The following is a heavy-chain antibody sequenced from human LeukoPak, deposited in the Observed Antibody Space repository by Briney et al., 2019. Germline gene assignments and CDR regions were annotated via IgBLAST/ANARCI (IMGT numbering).Heavy chain of an antibody. J-gene: IGHJ4*02. CDR3: ARVARGQLVQFDY. V-gene: IGHV1-46*01. Sequence: GASVKVSCKASGYTFTGYYMHWVRQAPGQGLEWVGIVNPSGGSTNYAQKFQGRVTMTRDTPTSTVYMELSSLRSEDTAIYYCARVARGQLVQFDYWGQGTLVTVSS. D-gene: IGHD6-6*01. CDR2: VNPSGGST. CDR1: GYTFTGYY.